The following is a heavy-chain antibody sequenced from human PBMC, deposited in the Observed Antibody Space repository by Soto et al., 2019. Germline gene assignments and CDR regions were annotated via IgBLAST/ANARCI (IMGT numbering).Heavy chain of an antibody. V-gene: IGHV3-66*01. D-gene: IGHD2-15*01. Sequence: PGGSLRLSCAASGFTVSSNYMSWVRQAPGKGLEWVSVIYSGGSTYYADSVKGRFTISRDNSKNTLYLQMNSLRAEDTAVYYCAREDIVVVVAARTRYYYYGMDVWGQGTTVTVSS. CDR1: GFTVSSNY. J-gene: IGHJ6*02. CDR3: AREDIVVVVAARTRYYYYGMDV. CDR2: IYSGGST.